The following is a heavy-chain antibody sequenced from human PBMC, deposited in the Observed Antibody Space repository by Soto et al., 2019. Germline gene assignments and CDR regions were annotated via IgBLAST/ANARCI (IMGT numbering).Heavy chain of an antibody. CDR2: INHSGST. CDR3: ARHVRGVTDYYYGMDV. J-gene: IGHJ6*02. D-gene: IGHD3-10*02. CDR1: GGSFSGYY. V-gene: IGHV4-34*01. Sequence: PSETLSLTCAVYGGSFSGYYWSWIRQPPGKGLEWIGEINHSGSTNYNPSLKSRVTISVDTSKNQFSLKLSSVTAADTAVYYCARHVRGVTDYYYGMDVWGQGTTVTVSS.